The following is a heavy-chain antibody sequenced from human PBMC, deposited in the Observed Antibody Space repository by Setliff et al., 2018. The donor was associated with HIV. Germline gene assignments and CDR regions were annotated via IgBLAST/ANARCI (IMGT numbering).Heavy chain of an antibody. Sequence: SETLSLTCTVSGGALNDYSWSWIRQSRGKRLEWIGYIRYTDSTDYNPSLESRVTMSVDTSKKQISLKLTSATAADSAVYYCVRGGLTGIDLWGQGRLVTVSS. D-gene: IGHD3-9*01. V-gene: IGHV4-59*01. CDR3: VRGGLTGIDL. CDR2: IRYTDST. CDR1: GGALNDYS. J-gene: IGHJ5*02.